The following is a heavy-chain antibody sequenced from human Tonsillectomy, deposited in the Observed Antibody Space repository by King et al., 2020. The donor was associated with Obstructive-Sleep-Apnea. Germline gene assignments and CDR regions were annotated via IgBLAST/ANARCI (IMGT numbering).Heavy chain of an antibody. V-gene: IGHV4-59*01. J-gene: IGHJ4*02. CDR3: ARGNSGWYYFDY. Sequence: QLQESGPGLVKPSETLSLTCTVSGGSISSYYWSWIRQPPGKGLEWIGYIDYSGSTNYNPSLKSRVTISVDTSKNQFSLKLSSVTAADTAVYFCARGNSGWYYFDYWGQGTLVTVSS. D-gene: IGHD6-19*01. CDR1: GGSISSYY. CDR2: IDYSGST.